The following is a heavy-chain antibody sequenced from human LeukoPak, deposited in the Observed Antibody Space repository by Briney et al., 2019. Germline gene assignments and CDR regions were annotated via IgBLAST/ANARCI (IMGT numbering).Heavy chain of an antibody. D-gene: IGHD6-13*01. V-gene: IGHV1-8*01. CDR3: ARHSSSWYSGSLVYFQH. CDR1: GYTFTSYD. Sequence: GASVKVSCKASGYTFTSYDINWVRQATGQGLEWMGWMNPNSGNTGYAQKFQGRVTMTRNTSISTAYVELSSLRSEDTAVYYCARHSSSWYSGSLVYFQHWGQGTLVTVSS. J-gene: IGHJ1*01. CDR2: MNPNSGNT.